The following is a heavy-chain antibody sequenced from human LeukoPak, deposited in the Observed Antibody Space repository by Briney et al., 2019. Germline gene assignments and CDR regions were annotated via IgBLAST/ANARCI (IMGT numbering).Heavy chain of an antibody. Sequence: SETLSLTCTVSGGSISSHYWSWIRQPPGKGLEWIGYIYYSGSTNYNPSLKSRVTISVDTSKNQFSLKLSSVTAADTAVYYCARVSGYYTEYYFDYWGQGTLVTVSS. CDR3: ARVSGYYTEYYFDY. CDR1: GGSISSHY. V-gene: IGHV4-59*11. J-gene: IGHJ4*02. CDR2: IYYSGST. D-gene: IGHD3-3*01.